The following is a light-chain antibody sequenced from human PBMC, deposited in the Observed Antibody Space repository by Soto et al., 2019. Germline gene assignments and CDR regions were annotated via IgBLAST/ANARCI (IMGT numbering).Light chain of an antibody. CDR3: QQANTFPIT. CDR1: QDIISW. J-gene: IGKJ5*01. CDR2: AAS. Sequence: DIQMTQSPSSLAASVGDTVTISCRASQDIISWLAWYQQKPGKAPKLLIYAASSLQSGVPSRFSGSGSGTDFTLTISSLQPEDCATYYCQQANTFPITFGQGTRLEIK. V-gene: IGKV1-12*01.